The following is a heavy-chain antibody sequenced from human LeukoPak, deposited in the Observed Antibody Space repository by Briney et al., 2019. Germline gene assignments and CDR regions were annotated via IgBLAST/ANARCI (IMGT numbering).Heavy chain of an antibody. V-gene: IGHV1-8*01. CDR1: VYTFTRYD. CDR2: MNLYSGNT. CDR3: ARGLVGYYGSGSFDY. D-gene: IGHD3-10*01. J-gene: IGHJ4*02. Sequence: SVHVSHKPSVYTFTRYDTNGVRQAAGQGGKWMGWMNLYSGNTGYAQKFQGRVTMTRITSISTAYMELRSLRSEDTAVYYCARGLVGYYGSGSFDYWGQGTLVTVSS.